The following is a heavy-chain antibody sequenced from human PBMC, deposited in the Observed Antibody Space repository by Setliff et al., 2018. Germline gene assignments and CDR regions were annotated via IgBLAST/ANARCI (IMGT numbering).Heavy chain of an antibody. CDR2: IKSKTDGGTT. J-gene: IGHJ4*02. D-gene: IGHD3-9*01. V-gene: IGHV3-15*01. Sequence: PGGSLRLSCAASGFTFSNAWMSWVRQAPGKGLEWVGRIKSKTDGGTTDYAAPVKGRFTISRDDSKNTLYLQMNSLKTEDTAVYYCTTAPRRYFDWLSLGGTDYWGQGTLVTVS. CDR3: TTAPRRYFDWLSLGGTDY. CDR1: GFTFSNAW.